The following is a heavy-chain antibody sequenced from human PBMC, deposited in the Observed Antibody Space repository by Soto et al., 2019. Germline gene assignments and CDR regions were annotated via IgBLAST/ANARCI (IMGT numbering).Heavy chain of an antibody. D-gene: IGHD3-10*01. CDR2: INPNSGGT. CDR3: AIGPMVRGVTKFDY. Sequence: ASVKVSCKASGGTFSSYAISWVRQAPGQGLEWMGWINPNSGGTNYAQKFQGWVTMTRDTSISTAYMELSRLRSDDTAVYYCAIGPMVRGVTKFDYWGQGTLVTVSS. CDR1: GGTFSSYA. J-gene: IGHJ4*02. V-gene: IGHV1-2*04.